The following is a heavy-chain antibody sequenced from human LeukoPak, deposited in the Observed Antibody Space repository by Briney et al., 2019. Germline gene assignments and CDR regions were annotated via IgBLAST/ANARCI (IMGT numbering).Heavy chain of an antibody. Sequence: SETLSPTCTVTGGSISNYYWGWIRQPPGKGLESIGYIYHSGSATYNPSLKSRVTMSVDTSKNQFSLKLSSVTAADTAVYYCAREYYYAGFDYWGQGTLITVSS. D-gene: IGHD3-16*01. J-gene: IGHJ4*02. CDR2: IYHSGSA. CDR3: AREYYYAGFDY. V-gene: IGHV4-59*01. CDR1: GGSISNYY.